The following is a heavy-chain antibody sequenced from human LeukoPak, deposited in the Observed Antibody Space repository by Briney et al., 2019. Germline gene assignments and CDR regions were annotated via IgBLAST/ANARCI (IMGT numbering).Heavy chain of an antibody. CDR3: ASSRPAAGAIDY. J-gene: IGHJ4*01. CDR1: GGSITGYH. CDR2: MYDTGGI. D-gene: IGHD1-26*01. Sequence: SETLSLTCSVSGGSITGYHWSWIRHPAGKGLEWIGRMYDTGGITYNPSLKSRVTMSRDTSKKQFSLKVKSVTAADTAVYYCASSRPAAGAIDYWGQGTLVTVSS. V-gene: IGHV4-4*07.